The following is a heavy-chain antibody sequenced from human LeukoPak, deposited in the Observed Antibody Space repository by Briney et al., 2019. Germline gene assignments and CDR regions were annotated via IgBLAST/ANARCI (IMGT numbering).Heavy chain of an antibody. CDR3: ARHEGGSYSDYEASSN. CDR1: GGSISSSSYY. V-gene: IGHV4-39*01. J-gene: IGHJ4*02. Sequence: PSETLSLTCTVSGGSISSSSYYWGWIRQPPGKGLEWIGSIYYSGSTYYNPSLKSRVTISVDTSKNQFSLKLSSVTAADTAVYYCARHEGGSYSDYEASSNWGQGTLVTVSS. CDR2: IYYSGST. D-gene: IGHD1-26*01.